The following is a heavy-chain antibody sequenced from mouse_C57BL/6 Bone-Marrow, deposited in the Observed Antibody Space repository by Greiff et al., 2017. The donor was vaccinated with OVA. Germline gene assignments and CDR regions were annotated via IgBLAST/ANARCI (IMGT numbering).Heavy chain of an antibody. CDR1: GYTFTSYW. V-gene: IGHV1-72*01. J-gene: IGHJ4*01. D-gene: IGHD2-10*02. CDR3: AEEGYESRSLYYNAMDY. CDR2: IDPNSGGT. Sequence: QVQLQQSGAELVKPGASVKLSCKASGYTFTSYWMHWVKQRPGRGLEWIGRIDPNSGGTKYNEKFKCKATLTVDKPSSTAYMQLSSLASEDSAVYYCAEEGYESRSLYYNAMDYWGQGTSVTVSS.